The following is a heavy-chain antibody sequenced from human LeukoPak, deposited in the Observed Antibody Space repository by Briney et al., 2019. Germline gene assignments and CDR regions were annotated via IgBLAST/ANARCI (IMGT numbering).Heavy chain of an antibody. V-gene: IGHV4-31*11. D-gene: IGHD2-15*01. J-gene: IGHJ5*02. CDR3: ARGGYCSGGSCYLTWFDP. Sequence: SQTLSLTCAVYGGSFSSGGYYWSWIRQHPGKGLEWIGYIYYSGSTYYNPSLKSRLTISVDTSKNQFSLKLSSVTAADTAVYYCARGGYCSGGSCYLTWFDPWGQGPLVTVSS. CDR2: IYYSGST. CDR1: GGSFSSGGYY.